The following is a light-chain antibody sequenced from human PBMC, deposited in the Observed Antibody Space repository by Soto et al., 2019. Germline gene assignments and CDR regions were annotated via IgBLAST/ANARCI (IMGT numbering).Light chain of an antibody. J-gene: IGKJ1*01. CDR3: QQYNSYPWT. Sequence: DIQMTQSRSTLSASVGDRVTMTFGASQSISSWLAWYQQKPGKAPKLLIYKASSLESGVPSRFSGSGSGTEFTLTISSLQPDDFATYYCQQYNSYPWTFGQGTKVDI. V-gene: IGKV1-5*03. CDR2: KAS. CDR1: QSISSW.